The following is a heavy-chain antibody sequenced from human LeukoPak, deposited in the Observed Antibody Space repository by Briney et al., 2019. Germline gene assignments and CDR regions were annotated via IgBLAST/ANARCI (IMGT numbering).Heavy chain of an antibody. V-gene: IGHV3-30*18. CDR1: GFTSSSYG. CDR2: ISYDGSNK. CDR3: AKDDFGDYGDAFEI. D-gene: IGHD4-17*01. Sequence: GRSLRLSCAASGFTSSSYGMHWVRQTPGMGLEWAAVISYDGSNKYYADSVKGRFTISRDNSKNTLYLQMNSLRAEDTAVYYCAKDDFGDYGDAFEIWGQGTMVTVSS. J-gene: IGHJ3*02.